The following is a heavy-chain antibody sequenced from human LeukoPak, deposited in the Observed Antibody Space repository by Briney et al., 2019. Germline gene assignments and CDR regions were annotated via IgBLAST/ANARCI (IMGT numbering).Heavy chain of an antibody. J-gene: IGHJ4*01. CDR2: IGSDGTTT. D-gene: IGHD3-10*01. CDR1: GFDFNSYW. Sequence: GGSVRLSCEATGFDFNSYWMHWVRQAPGKGLVWVSGIGSDGTTTTYADSVKGRFTISRDNAKNTVYLEMNSRRADDTAMYYCARSYYGSGSYHSAPFFDFWGLGTQVIVFS. V-gene: IGHV3-74*03. CDR3: ARSYYGSGSYHSAPFFDF.